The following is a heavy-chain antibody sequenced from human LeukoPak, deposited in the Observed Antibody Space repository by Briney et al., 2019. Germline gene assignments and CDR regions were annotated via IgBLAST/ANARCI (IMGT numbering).Heavy chain of an antibody. CDR2: IYYSGST. CDR1: GGSIRRYY. Sequence: KPSETLSLTCTVSGGSIRRYYWSWIRQPPGKGLEWIGYIYYSGSTNYNPSLKSRVTISVDPYKNQFSLKLSSVTAADTAVYYCARDKKDYYDSSGYYYFAFDIWGQGTMANVSS. V-gene: IGHV4-59*01. D-gene: IGHD3-22*01. J-gene: IGHJ3*02. CDR3: ARDKKDYYDSSGYYYFAFDI.